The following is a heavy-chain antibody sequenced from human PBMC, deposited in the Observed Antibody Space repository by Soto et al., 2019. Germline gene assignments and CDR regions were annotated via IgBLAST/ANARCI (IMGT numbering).Heavy chain of an antibody. CDR1: GFTFSSYG. CDR2: ISYDGSNK. Sequence: QVQLVESGGGVVQPGRSLRLSCAASGFTFSSYGMHWVRQAPGKGLEWVAVISYDGSNKYYADSVKGRFTISRDNSKNTRDLQMNRLRAEDTAVYYCAKDKGPHCSGGSCYLCYFDYWGQGTLVTVSS. V-gene: IGHV3-30*18. CDR3: AKDKGPHCSGGSCYLCYFDY. J-gene: IGHJ4*02. D-gene: IGHD2-15*01.